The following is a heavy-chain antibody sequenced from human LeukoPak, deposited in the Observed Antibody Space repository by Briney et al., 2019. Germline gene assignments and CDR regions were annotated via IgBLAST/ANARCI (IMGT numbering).Heavy chain of an antibody. D-gene: IGHD2-8*01. CDR2: ISYDGSNK. V-gene: IGHV3-30-3*01. J-gene: IGHJ4*02. CDR3: ARDPQPNGY. CDR1: GFTFSSYA. Sequence: GGSLRLSCAASGFTFSSYAMHWVRQAPGKGLEWVAVISYDGSNKYYADSVKGRFTISRDNSKNTLYLQMNSLRAEDTAVYYCARDPQPNGYWGQGTLVTVSS.